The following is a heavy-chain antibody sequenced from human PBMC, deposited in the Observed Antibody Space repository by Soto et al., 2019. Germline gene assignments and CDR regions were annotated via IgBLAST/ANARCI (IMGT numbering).Heavy chain of an antibody. CDR2: IYYSGST. Sequence: SETLSLTCTVSGGSISSYYWSWIRQPPGKGLEWIGYIYYSGSTNYNPSLKSRVTISVDTSKNQFSLKLSSVTAADTAVYYCASLRMDYYYYYGMDVWGQGTTVTVS. V-gene: IGHV4-59*01. CDR3: ASLRMDYYYYYGMDV. CDR1: GGSISSYY. D-gene: IGHD2-8*01. J-gene: IGHJ6*02.